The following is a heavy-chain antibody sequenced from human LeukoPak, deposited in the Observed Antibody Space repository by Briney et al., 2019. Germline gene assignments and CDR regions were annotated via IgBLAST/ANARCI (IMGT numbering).Heavy chain of an antibody. CDR2: LIPIFGTA. D-gene: IGHD3-10*01. Sequence: SVRVSCKASGGTLSSYAISWVRQAPGQGLEWMGRLIPIFGTANYAQKFQGRVTITTDESTSTAYMELSSLRSQDTAVYYCAGVGSGTYYKSWVGYFDYCGQATLVSVYS. CDR1: GGTLSSYA. CDR3: AGVGSGTYYKSWVGYFDY. V-gene: IGHV1-69*05. J-gene: IGHJ4*02.